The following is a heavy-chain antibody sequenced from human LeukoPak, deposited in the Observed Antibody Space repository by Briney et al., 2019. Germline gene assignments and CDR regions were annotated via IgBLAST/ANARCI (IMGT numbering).Heavy chain of an antibody. CDR1: GDSISSGSYY. J-gene: IGHJ3*02. Sequence: SETLSLTCTVSGDSISSGSYYWHWPRQPAGKGLEGIGRFYISGGTNYNPSLKSRVTISVDTSKNQFSLKLTSVTAADTAVYYCASLGGFAIWGQGTVVTVSS. V-gene: IGHV4-61*02. CDR3: ASLGGFAI. CDR2: FYISGGT.